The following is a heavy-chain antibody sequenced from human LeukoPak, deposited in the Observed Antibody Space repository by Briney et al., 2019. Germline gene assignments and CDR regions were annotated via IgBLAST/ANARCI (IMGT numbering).Heavy chain of an antibody. CDR3: ARPPVERSGSSCPGGQGTFDI. V-gene: IGHV3-30*03. D-gene: IGHD2-2*01. CDR2: IKKDGSNT. CDR1: GFRFNNYG. J-gene: IGHJ3*02. Sequence: PGGSLRLSCAASGFRFNNYGMHWVRQAPGKGLEWVAFIKKDGSNTYYSDSVKGRFTISRGNSKNTLYLQMNSLRVDDTAVYTCARPPVERSGSSCPGGQGTFDIWGQGTMVTVSS.